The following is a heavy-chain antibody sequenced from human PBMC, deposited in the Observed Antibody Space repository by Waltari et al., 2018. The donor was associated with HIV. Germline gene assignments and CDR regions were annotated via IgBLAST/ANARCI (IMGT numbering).Heavy chain of an antibody. Sequence: EVQLVESGGGVVRPGGSLRLSCAASGFTFDDYGMSWVRQAPGKGLEWVSGINWSGSSTGYGASVKGRFTVYRDNAKKSLHLHMKNLRAEDTALYFCARVIKRYYHGPEWGEYLDYWGQGTLVTVSS. D-gene: IGHD3-10*01. CDR1: GFTFDDYG. J-gene: IGHJ4*02. CDR3: ARVIKRYYHGPEWGEYLDY. V-gene: IGHV3-20*04. CDR2: INWSGSST.